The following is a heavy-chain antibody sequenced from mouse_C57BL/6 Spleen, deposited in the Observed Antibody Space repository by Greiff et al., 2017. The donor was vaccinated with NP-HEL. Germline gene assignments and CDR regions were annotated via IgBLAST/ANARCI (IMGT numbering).Heavy chain of an antibody. J-gene: IGHJ4*01. CDR3: ARGYNYGSYAMDY. CDR2: IYPGDGDT. V-gene: IGHV1-82*01. CDR1: GYAFSSSW. D-gene: IGHD1-1*01. Sequence: QVQLQQSGPELVKPGASVKISCKASGYAFSSSWMNWVKQRPGKGLEWIGRIYPGDGDTKYNGKFKGKATLTADKSSSTAYMQLSRLTSEDSAVYVFARGYNYGSYAMDYWGQGTSVTVSS.